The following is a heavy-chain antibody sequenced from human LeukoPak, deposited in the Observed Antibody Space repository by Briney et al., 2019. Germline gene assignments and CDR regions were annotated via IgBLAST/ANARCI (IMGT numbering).Heavy chain of an antibody. CDR1: GFTFSNSA. J-gene: IGHJ6*02. CDR3: TAEIYRGHVYSYYYGMDV. CDR2: IVVGSDST. Sequence: SVKVSCKASGFTFSNSAFQWVRQARGQRLEWIGLIVVGSDSTKYAQKFQERVSITRDMSTSTVYMELSSLRSEDTAVYYCTAEIYRGHVYSYYYGMDVWGQGTTVTVFS. V-gene: IGHV1-58*01. D-gene: IGHD5-12*01.